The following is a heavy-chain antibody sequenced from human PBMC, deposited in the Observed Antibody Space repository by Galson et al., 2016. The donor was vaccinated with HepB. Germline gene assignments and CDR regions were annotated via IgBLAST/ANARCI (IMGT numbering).Heavy chain of an antibody. CDR1: GFTFSNIW. Sequence: SLRLSCAASGFTFSNIWMTWVRQAPGKGLERVGRIRSKSDGGTAEYAAPVKGRFTISRDDSKNTLYLQMNSLKTDDTAIYYCTTQGNLDCWGQGTLVTVSS. J-gene: IGHJ4*02. D-gene: IGHD1-14*01. CDR3: TTQGNLDC. CDR2: IRSKSDGGTA. V-gene: IGHV3-15*01.